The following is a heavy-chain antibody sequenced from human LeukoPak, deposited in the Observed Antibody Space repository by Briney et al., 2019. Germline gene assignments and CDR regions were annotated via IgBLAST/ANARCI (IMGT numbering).Heavy chain of an antibody. CDR3: ATVVEVGD. CDR1: GFTFSTYN. CDR2: ISSGSNYI. D-gene: IGHD2-15*01. J-gene: IGHJ4*02. Sequence: GGSLRLSCAASGFTFSTYNMNWVRQAPGKGLEWDSSISSGSNYIYYADSVKGRFTISRDNAKNSLYLQMNSLRAEDTAVYYCATVVEVGDWGQGTLVTVSS. V-gene: IGHV3-21*01.